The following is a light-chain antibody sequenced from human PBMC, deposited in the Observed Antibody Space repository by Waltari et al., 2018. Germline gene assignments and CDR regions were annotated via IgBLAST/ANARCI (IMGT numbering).Light chain of an antibody. CDR3: QQYYNWPPVT. J-gene: IGKJ5*01. V-gene: IGKV3-15*01. CDR2: GAS. CDR1: QSVGSK. Sequence: EIVMTQSPATLSVSPGERATLSCRASQSVGSKLTWYQQKPGQAPRLLIYGASTRATGIPARFSGSGSGTDFTLTISSLQSEDFAVYYCQQYYNWPPVTFGQGTRLEIK.